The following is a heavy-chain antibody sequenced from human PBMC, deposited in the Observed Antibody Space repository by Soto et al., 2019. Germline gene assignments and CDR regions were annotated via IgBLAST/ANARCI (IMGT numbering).Heavy chain of an antibody. D-gene: IGHD3-9*01. Sequence: PSETLSLTCTVSGGSISSGDYYWSWIRQPPGNGLEWIGYIYYSGSTYYNPSLKSRVTISVDTSKNQFSLKLSSVTAADTAVYYCARDGLDYDILTGYYISWFDPWGQGTLVTVSS. CDR1: GGSISSGDYY. CDR2: IYYSGST. CDR3: ARDGLDYDILTGYYISWFDP. V-gene: IGHV4-30-4*01. J-gene: IGHJ5*02.